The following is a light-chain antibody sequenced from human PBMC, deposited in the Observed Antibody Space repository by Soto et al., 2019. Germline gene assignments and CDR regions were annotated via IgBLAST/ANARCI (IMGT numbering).Light chain of an antibody. Sequence: DIQMTQSPSTLSVSVGDRVTITCRASQSIKNWLAWYQQKPGEAPKLLIYKASTLESGVPSRFSGSGSGTEFTLTISCLQPDDVATYYCQQYSSYSQFTFGPGTKVDIK. CDR1: QSIKNW. CDR2: KAS. CDR3: QQYSSYSQFT. J-gene: IGKJ3*01. V-gene: IGKV1-5*03.